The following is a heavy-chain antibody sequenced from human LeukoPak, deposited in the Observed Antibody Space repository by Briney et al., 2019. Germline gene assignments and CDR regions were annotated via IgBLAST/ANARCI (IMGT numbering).Heavy chain of an antibody. J-gene: IGHJ3*02. Sequence: GGSLRLSCAASGFSFSSYSLNWVRQAPGKGLEWLSYITSDSTSIFYADAVKGRFTIPRDNAKNSLYLQMNSLRAEDSAEYYCAKSLLTTATGTGRAFDIWGQGTMVTVSA. CDR3: AKSLLTTATGTGRAFDI. V-gene: IGHV3-48*04. CDR2: ITSDSTSI. D-gene: IGHD1-1*01. CDR1: GFSFSSYS.